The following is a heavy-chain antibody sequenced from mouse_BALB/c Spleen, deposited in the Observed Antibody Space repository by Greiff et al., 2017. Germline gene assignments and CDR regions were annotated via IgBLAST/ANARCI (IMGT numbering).Heavy chain of an antibody. CDR2: ISDGGSYT. V-gene: IGHV5-4*02. J-gene: IGHJ3*01. CDR3: TYGDWFAY. D-gene: IGHD1-1*02. CDR1: GFTFSDYY. Sequence: EVLLVESGGGLVKPGGSLKLSCAASGFTFSDYYMYWVRQKPAKRLEWVATISDGGSYTYYPDSVKGRFTISRDNAKNNLYLQMSSLKSEDTAMYYCTYGDWFAYWGQGTLVTVSA.